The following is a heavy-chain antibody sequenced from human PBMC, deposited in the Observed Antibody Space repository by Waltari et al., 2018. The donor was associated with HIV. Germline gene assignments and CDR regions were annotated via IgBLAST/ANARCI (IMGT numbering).Heavy chain of an antibody. CDR2: IYYSGST. CDR3: ARTSGYDRPFDY. J-gene: IGHJ4*02. Sequence: QVQLQESGPGLVKPSETLSLTCTVSGGSISSYYWSWIRQPPGKGLEWIGYIYYSGSTKYNPSLKSRVTISVDTSKNQFSLKLSSVTAADTAVYYCARTSGYDRPFDYWGQGTLVTVSS. D-gene: IGHD5-12*01. CDR1: GGSISSYY. V-gene: IGHV4-59*01.